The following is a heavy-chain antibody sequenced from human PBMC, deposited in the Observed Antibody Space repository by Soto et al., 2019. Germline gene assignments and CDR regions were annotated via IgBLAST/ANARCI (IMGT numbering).Heavy chain of an antibody. CDR2: INTDGSNT. V-gene: IGHV3-74*01. D-gene: IGHD2-15*01. Sequence: GGSLRLSCAASGLTFNRYWMHWVRHAPGKGLVWVSHINTDGSNTNYADSVKGRFTISRDNAKSTLFLQRNSLRDEDTAVYYCAREFCSGGNCYTYYFDPWGQGIPVTVSS. CDR1: GLTFNRYW. CDR3: AREFCSGGNCYTYYFDP. J-gene: IGHJ5*02.